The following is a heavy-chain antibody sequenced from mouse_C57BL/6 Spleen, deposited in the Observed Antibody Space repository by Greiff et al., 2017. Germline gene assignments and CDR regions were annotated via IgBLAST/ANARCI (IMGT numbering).Heavy chain of an antibody. CDR1: GYTFTDYY. CDR2: IYPGSGNT. Sequence: QVQLQQSGAELVRPGASVKLSCKASGYTFTDYYINWVKQRPGQGLEWIARIYPGSGNTYYNEKFKGKATLTAEESSSTAYMQLSSLTSEDSAVYFGARYWDRYWYFDGWGTGTTVTVSS. J-gene: IGHJ1*03. CDR3: ARYWDRYWYFDG. D-gene: IGHD4-1*01. V-gene: IGHV1-76*01.